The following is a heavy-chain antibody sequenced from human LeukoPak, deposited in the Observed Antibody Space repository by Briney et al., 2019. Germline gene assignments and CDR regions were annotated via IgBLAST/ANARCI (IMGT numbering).Heavy chain of an antibody. D-gene: IGHD3-3*01. CDR1: GYSISSGYY. J-gene: IGHJ6*03. V-gene: IGHV4-38-2*02. CDR2: IDHSGST. Sequence: PSETLSLTCTVSGYSISSGYYWGWIRQPPGKGLEWTGSIDHSGSTYYNPSLKRRITISVDTSKKQFSLRLTSVTAADTAVYYCARDRRSGYDNSNYYYYYYMDVWGKGTTVTVSS. CDR3: ARDRRSGYDNSNYYYYYYMDV.